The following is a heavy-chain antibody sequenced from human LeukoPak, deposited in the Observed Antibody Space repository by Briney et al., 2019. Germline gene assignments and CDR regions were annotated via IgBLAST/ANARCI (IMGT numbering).Heavy chain of an antibody. CDR3: ARSDTAMAEDY. D-gene: IGHD5-18*01. CDR2: ISSSSRYI. J-gene: IGHJ4*02. Sequence: PGGSLRLSCTASGFTFSSYTMNWVRQAPGKGLEWVSSISSSSRYIYYADSVKGRFTISRDSAKNSLYLQMNSLRAKDTAVYYCARSDTAMAEDYWGQGTLVTVSS. CDR1: GFTFSSYT. V-gene: IGHV3-21*01.